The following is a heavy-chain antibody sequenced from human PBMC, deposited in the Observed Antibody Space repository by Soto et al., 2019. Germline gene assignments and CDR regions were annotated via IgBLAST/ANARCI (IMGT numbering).Heavy chain of an antibody. V-gene: IGHV3-30*18. CDR2: ISYDGSNK. J-gene: IGHJ4*02. Sequence: QVQLVESGGGVVQPGRSLRLSCAASGFTFSSYGMHWVRQAPGKGLEWVAVISYDGSNKYYADSVKGRFTISRDNSKNTMYLQMKSLRAEDTAVYYCANDRGYSSSSVFDYWGQGTLVTVSS. D-gene: IGHD6-6*01. CDR3: ANDRGYSSSSVFDY. CDR1: GFTFSSYG.